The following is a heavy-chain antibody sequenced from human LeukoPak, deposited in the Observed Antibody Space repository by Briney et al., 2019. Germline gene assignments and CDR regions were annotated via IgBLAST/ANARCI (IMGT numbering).Heavy chain of an antibody. CDR1: GGTFSSYA. V-gene: IGHV1-69*01. CDR3: AREVTRYCSSTSCFNWFDP. Sequence: SVKVSCKASGGTFSSYAISWVRQAPGQGLEWLGGIIPIFGTANYAQKFQGRVTVTADESTSTAYMELSSLRSEDTAVYYCAREVTRYCSSTSCFNWFDPWGQGTLVTVSS. CDR2: IIPIFGTA. J-gene: IGHJ5*02. D-gene: IGHD2-2*01.